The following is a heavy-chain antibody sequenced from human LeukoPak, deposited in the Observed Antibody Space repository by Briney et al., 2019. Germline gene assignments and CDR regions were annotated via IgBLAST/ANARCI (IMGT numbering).Heavy chain of an antibody. Sequence: GRSLRLSCAASGFTFDDYAMHWVRQGPGKGLEWVSGISWNSGSIGYADSVKGRFTISRDNAKNSLYLQMNSLRAEDMALYYCAKATIFRVVIGDAFDIWGQGTMVTVSS. J-gene: IGHJ3*02. CDR2: ISWNSGSI. V-gene: IGHV3-9*03. D-gene: IGHD3-3*01. CDR1: GFTFDDYA. CDR3: AKATIFRVVIGDAFDI.